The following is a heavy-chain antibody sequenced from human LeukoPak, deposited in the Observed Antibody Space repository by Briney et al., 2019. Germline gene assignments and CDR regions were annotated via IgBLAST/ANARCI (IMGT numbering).Heavy chain of an antibody. D-gene: IGHD3-9*01. CDR1: GYTFTSYD. CDR2: MNPNSGNT. CDR3: ARGGLRYFDWLLTPNYNWFDP. J-gene: IGHJ5*02. V-gene: IGHV1-8*01. Sequence: ASVKVSCKASGYTFTSYDINWVRQATGQGLEWMGWMNPNSGNTGYAQKFQGRVTMTRNTSISTAYMELSSLRSEDTAVYYCARGGLRYFDWLLTPNYNWFDPGAREPWSPSPQ.